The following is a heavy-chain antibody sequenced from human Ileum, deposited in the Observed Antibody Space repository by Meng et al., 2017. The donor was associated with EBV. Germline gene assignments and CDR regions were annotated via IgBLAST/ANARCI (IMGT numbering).Heavy chain of an antibody. CDR1: GYSFNKFA. CDR3: VRDGRSINLLDY. Sequence: QVQVVQSGSELKKPGASVKVSCKASGYSFNKFAINWVRQAPGQGLEWVGWINTKTGDPRYAQGFTGRFVFSLDTSVSTAYLQISSLKPEDTAVYYCVRDGRSINLLDYWGQGTLVTVSS. V-gene: IGHV7-4-1*02. CDR2: INTKTGDP. J-gene: IGHJ4*02. D-gene: IGHD2-15*01.